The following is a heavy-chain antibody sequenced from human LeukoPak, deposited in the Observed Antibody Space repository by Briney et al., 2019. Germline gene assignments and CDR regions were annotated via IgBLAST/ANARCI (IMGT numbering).Heavy chain of an antibody. V-gene: IGHV4-30-4*08. D-gene: IGHD1-26*01. CDR3: ARRPIVGATKAIDY. Sequence: SETLSLTCTVSGGSISSGDYYWSWIRQPPGKGLEWIGYIYYSGSTYYNPSLKSRVTISVDTSKNQFSLKLSSVTAADTAVYYCARRPIVGATKAIDYWGQGTLVTVSS. CDR1: GGSISSGDYY. CDR2: IYYSGST. J-gene: IGHJ4*02.